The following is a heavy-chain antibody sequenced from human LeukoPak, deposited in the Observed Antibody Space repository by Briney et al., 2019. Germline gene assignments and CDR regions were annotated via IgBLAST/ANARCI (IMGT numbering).Heavy chain of an antibody. D-gene: IGHD2-21*02. CDR3: ARRGSNHGGDPL. J-gene: IGHJ4*02. CDR2: INHSGST. Sequence: SETLSLTCAVYVGSFSGYYWTWIRQPPGKGLEWIGEINHSGSTSNNPSLKSRVTVSVDTSKNQFSLKMTSVTAADTAVYFCARRGSNHGGDPLWGQRTIVTVSS. V-gene: IGHV4-34*01. CDR1: VGSFSGYY.